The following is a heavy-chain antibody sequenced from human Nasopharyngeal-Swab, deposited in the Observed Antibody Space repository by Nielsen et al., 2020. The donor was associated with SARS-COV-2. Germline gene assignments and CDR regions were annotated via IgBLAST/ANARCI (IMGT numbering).Heavy chain of an antibody. D-gene: IGHD5-18*01. CDR1: GYIFTNYW. Sequence: GESLKISCKGSGYIFTNYWIGWVRQMPGKGLEWMGIIDAADSDTKYSPSFQGQVTISADRSINTAYLQWSSLKASDTAMYYCARRPAFSYEHFDYWGQGTLVTVSS. CDR3: ARRPAFSYEHFDY. CDR2: IDAADSDT. J-gene: IGHJ4*02. V-gene: IGHV5-51*01.